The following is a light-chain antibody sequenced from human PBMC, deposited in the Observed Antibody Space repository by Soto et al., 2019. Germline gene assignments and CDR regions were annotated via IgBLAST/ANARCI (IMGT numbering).Light chain of an antibody. CDR3: SSYTSSSTLCV. Sequence: QSVSNQPASVSGSPGQSIPISCTGTSSDFGGYNYVSWYQQHPGKAPKLMIYDVSNRPSGVSNRFSGSKSGNTASLTISGLQAEDEADYYCSSYTSSSTLCVFGTGTKVTVL. CDR1: SSDFGGYNY. CDR2: DVS. J-gene: IGLJ1*01. V-gene: IGLV2-14*01.